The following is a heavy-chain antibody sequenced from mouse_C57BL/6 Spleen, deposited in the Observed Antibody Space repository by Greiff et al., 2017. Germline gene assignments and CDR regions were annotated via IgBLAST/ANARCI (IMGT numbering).Heavy chain of an antibody. Sequence: EVPLVESGGGLVKPGGSLKLSCAASGFTFSDYGMHWVRQAPETGLEWVAYISSGRSAVYYADTVKGRFTISRDNAKNTLFLQMTSLRSEDTAMYYCAILYDYDGYFDVWGTGTTVTVSS. D-gene: IGHD2-4*01. V-gene: IGHV5-17*01. J-gene: IGHJ1*03. CDR3: AILYDYDGYFDV. CDR1: GFTFSDYG. CDR2: ISSGRSAV.